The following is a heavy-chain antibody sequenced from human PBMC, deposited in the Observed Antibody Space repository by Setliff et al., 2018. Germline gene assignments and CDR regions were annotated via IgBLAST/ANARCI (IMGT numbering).Heavy chain of an antibody. CDR1: VGSIRSPGYY. Sequence: PSETLSLTCTVSVGSIRSPGYYWNWIRQPAGKGLEWIGEINHSGSTNYNPSLKSRVTISVDTSKNQFSLKLSSVTAADTAVYYCARGWGSGWSKEGAFDIWGQGTMVTVSS. CDR2: INHSGST. J-gene: IGHJ3*02. CDR3: ARGWGSGWSKEGAFDI. D-gene: IGHD6-19*01. V-gene: IGHV4-61*10.